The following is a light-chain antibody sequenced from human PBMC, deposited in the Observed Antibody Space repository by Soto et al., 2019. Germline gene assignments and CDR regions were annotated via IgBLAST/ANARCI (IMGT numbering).Light chain of an antibody. Sequence: QSALTQPPSASGSPGQSVTISCTGTSSDVGGYNYVSWYQQHPGKAPKLMIYDVSKRPSGVPDRFSGSKSGNTASLTVSGLQAEDEAHYYCSSYAGNNNFLYVFGTGTKLTVL. CDR3: SSYAGNNNFLYV. CDR2: DVS. CDR1: SSDVGGYNY. J-gene: IGLJ1*01. V-gene: IGLV2-8*01.